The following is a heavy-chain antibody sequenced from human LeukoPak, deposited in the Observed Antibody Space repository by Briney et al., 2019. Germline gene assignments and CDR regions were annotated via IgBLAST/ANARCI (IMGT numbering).Heavy chain of an antibody. J-gene: IGHJ6*03. Sequence: GESLRISCKGSGYSFTSYWIGWVRQMPGKGLEWMGIIYPDDSDTKYSPSFQGQVTISADKSISTAYLQWSSLKASDTAMYYCARLAFCTNAVCFSNYYYSMDVWGRGSTVTVSS. CDR3: ARLAFCTNAVCFSNYYYSMDV. V-gene: IGHV5-51*01. D-gene: IGHD2-8*01. CDR2: IYPDDSDT. CDR1: GYSFTSYW.